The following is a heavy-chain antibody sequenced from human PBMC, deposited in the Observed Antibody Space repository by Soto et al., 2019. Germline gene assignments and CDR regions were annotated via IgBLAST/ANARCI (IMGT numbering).Heavy chain of an antibody. D-gene: IGHD3-3*01. CDR2: IYTSGST. V-gene: IGHV4-4*07. J-gene: IGHJ6*02. CDR3: ARGTVFRFLDSYCMDV. Sequence: SETLSLTCTVSGGSISSFYWSWVRQPAGKGLEWIGRIYTSGSTNYNPSLKRGVTMSVDTSKNQFSRKLSSVTAADTAVYYCARGTVFRFLDSYCMDVWGQGTTVTVSS. CDR1: GGSISSFY.